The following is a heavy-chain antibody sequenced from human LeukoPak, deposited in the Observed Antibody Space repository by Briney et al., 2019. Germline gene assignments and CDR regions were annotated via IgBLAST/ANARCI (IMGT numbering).Heavy chain of an antibody. V-gene: IGHV3-43*02. CDR1: GLTFDHYA. J-gene: IGHJ4*02. D-gene: IGHD3-22*01. CDR3: AKDTYDSSGACRDY. CDR2: ISGDGGST. Sequence: PGGSLRLSCAASGLTFDHYAMHWARQAPGKGLEWVSLISGDGGSTYYADSVKGRFTISRDNSKNSLYLQMNSLRNEDTALCYCAKDTYDSSGACRDYWGQGTLVTVSS.